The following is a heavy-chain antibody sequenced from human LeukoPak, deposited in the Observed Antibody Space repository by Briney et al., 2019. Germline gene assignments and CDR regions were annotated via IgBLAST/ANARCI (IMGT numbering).Heavy chain of an antibody. CDR3: ARDQRYCSGGSCYDYYGMDV. V-gene: IGHV4-31*03. J-gene: IGHJ6*02. CDR2: IYYSGST. D-gene: IGHD2-15*01. CDR1: GESISNVSYY. Sequence: SDTLSLTCTVSGESISNVSYYWSWLRQHPGKGLEWIRYIYYSGSTYYNPSLKSRVTISVDTSKNQFSLKLSSVTAADTAVYYCARDQRYCSGGSCYDYYGMDVWGQGTTVTVSS.